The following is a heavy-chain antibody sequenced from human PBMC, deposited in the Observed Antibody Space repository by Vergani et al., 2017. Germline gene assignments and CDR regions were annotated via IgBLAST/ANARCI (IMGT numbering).Heavy chain of an antibody. D-gene: IGHD3-22*01. CDR2: FDPEDGET. CDR1: GYTLIDLS. J-gene: IGHJ4*02. V-gene: IGHV1-24*01. Sequence: QVQLVQSGAEVKKPGASVKVSCKVSGYTLIDLSIHWVRQAPGKGLEWMGGFDPEDGETIYAQKFQGRVTMTEDTSTDTAYMELSSLRSEDTAVYFCAAGSYDISGYYHYFDYWGQGTLVTVSS. CDR3: AAGSYDISGYYHYFDY.